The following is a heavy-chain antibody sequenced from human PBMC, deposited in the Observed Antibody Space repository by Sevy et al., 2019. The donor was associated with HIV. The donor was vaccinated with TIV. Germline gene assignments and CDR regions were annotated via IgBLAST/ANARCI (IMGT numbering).Heavy chain of an antibody. J-gene: IGHJ4*02. D-gene: IGHD3-22*01. CDR1: GGSIGSNSFY. CDR3: ARQKVRSAYYYDTSGRQGKADFDS. CDR2: VSYGGST. V-gene: IGHV4-39*01. Sequence: SETLSLTCTVSGGSIGSNSFYWGWIRQPPGKELEWIGTVSYGGSTYYNPSLRSRVTISVDASKKQFSLKLSSVTAADTEVYYCARQKVRSAYYYDTSGRQGKADFDSWGQGTLVTVSS.